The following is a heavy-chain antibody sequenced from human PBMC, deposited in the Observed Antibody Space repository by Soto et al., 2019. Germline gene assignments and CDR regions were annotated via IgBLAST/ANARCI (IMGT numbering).Heavy chain of an antibody. D-gene: IGHD3-3*01. V-gene: IGHV3-66*01. J-gene: IGHJ6*03. Sequence: GGSLRLSCAASGFTVSSNYMSWVRQAPGKGLEWVSVIYSGGSTYYADSVKGRFTISSDNSKNTLYLQMNSLRAEDTAVYYCAREGFWSGYYTGNDYYYYMDVWGKGTTVTVSS. CDR3: AREGFWSGYYTGNDYYYYMDV. CDR2: IYSGGST. CDR1: GFTVSSNY.